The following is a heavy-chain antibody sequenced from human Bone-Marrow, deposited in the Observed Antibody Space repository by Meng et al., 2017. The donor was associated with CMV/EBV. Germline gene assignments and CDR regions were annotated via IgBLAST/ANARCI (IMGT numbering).Heavy chain of an antibody. V-gene: IGHV3-30-3*01. CDR2: VSYDGSNK. J-gene: IGHJ6*02. CDR1: GFTFSSYA. Sequence: GGSLRLSCAASGFTFSSYAMHWVRQAPGKGLEWVAVVSYDGSNKYYADSVKGRFTISRDNSKNTLYLQMNSLRAEDTAVYYCARGPKGAYYDFWSGVGGYYYYGMDVWGQGTTVTVSS. D-gene: IGHD3-3*01. CDR3: ARGPKGAYYDFWSGVGGYYYYGMDV.